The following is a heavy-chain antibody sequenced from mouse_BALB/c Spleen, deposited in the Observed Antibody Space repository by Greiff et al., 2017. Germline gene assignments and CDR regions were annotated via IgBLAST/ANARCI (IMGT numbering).Heavy chain of an antibody. CDR3: AIRRDYARDD. Sequence: QVQLKESGAELAKPGASVKMSCKASGYTFTSSWMHWVKQRPGQGLEWIGYINPSTGYTEYNQKFKDKATLTADKSSSTAYMQLSSLTSEDSAVYYCAIRRDYARDDWGQGTSVTVSS. J-gene: IGHJ4*01. V-gene: IGHV1-7*01. D-gene: IGHD2-12*01. CDR2: INPSTGYT. CDR1: GYTFTSSW.